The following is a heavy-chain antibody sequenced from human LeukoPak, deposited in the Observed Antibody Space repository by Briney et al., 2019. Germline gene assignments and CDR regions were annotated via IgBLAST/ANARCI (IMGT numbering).Heavy chain of an antibody. Sequence: GASVKVSCKASGYTFTSYYMHWVRQAPGQGLEWMGIINPSGGSTSYAQKFQGRVTMTRDMSTSTVYMELSSLRSEATAVYYCARDLGSSPVDYWGQGTLVTVSS. D-gene: IGHD6-6*01. CDR3: ARDLGSSPVDY. V-gene: IGHV1-46*01. CDR2: INPSGGST. J-gene: IGHJ4*02. CDR1: GYTFTSYY.